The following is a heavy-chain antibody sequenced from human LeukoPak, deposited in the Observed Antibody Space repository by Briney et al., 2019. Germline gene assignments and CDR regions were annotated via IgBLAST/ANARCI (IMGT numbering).Heavy chain of an antibody. CDR1: GGSISNYY. J-gene: IGHJ5*02. D-gene: IGHD3-10*01. V-gene: IGHV4-59*01. CDR3: ARSLLWDWFDP. CDR2: IYYSGST. Sequence: PSETLSLTCTVSGGSISNYYWSWIRQPPGKGLEWIGYIYYSGSTNYNPSLKSRVTISVDTSKNQFSLKLSSVTAADTAVYYCARSLLWDWFDPWGQGTLVTVSS.